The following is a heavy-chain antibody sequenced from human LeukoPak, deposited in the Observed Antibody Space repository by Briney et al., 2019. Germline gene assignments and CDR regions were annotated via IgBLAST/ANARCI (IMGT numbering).Heavy chain of an antibody. CDR1: GFTFSSYA. Sequence: PGGSLRLSCAASGFTFSSYALSWVRQAPGKGLEWVSAISGSGGSTYYADSVKGRFTISRDNSKNTLYLQMNSLRAEDTAVYYCAKDLRNYDSRDFDYWGQGTLVTVSS. CDR3: AKDLRNYDSRDFDY. CDR2: ISGSGGST. V-gene: IGHV3-23*01. D-gene: IGHD3-22*01. J-gene: IGHJ4*02.